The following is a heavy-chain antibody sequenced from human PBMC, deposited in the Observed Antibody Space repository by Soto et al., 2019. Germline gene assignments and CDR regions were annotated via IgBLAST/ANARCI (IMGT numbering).Heavy chain of an antibody. V-gene: IGHV3-21*01. CDR1: GFTFSSYS. D-gene: IGHD6-13*01. CDR2: IASSSSYI. J-gene: IGHJ6*02. CDR3: ARDPAGGAAGTYYYGMDV. Sequence: EVQLVESGGGLVKPGGSLRLSCAASGFTFSSYSMKWVRQAPGKGLEWVSSIASSSSYIYYADSEKGRFTISRDNAKNSLYLQMNSLRAEDTAVYYCARDPAGGAAGTYYYGMDVWGQGTTVTVSS.